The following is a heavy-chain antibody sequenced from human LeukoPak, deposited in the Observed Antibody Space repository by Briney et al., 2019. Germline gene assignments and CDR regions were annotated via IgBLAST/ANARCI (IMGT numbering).Heavy chain of an antibody. D-gene: IGHD5-24*01. J-gene: IGHJ4*02. Sequence: PSETLSLTCAVYGGSFSGYYWSWIRQPPGKGLEWIGEINHSGSTNYNPSLKSRVTISVDTSKNQFSLKLSSVTAADTAVYYCATILGGYNYYFDYWGQGTLVTVSS. CDR1: GGSFSGYY. CDR2: INHSGST. CDR3: ATILGGYNYYFDY. V-gene: IGHV4-34*01.